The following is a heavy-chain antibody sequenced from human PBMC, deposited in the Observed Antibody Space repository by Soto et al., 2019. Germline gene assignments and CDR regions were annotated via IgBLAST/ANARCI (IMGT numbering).Heavy chain of an antibody. V-gene: IGHV3-9*02. CDR2: LSWDRSTV. D-gene: IGHD2-15*01. CDR3: AVSSQDIVVLTFPIYFPS. Sequence: GGSLILSCIASGSTSDPFTMHWVREVPGKGLEWVAGLSWDRSTVAYADSVQGRFTISRDHARNSVDLLMDSLRPDDTALYFCAVSSQDIVVLTFPIYFPSWGQGT. J-gene: IGHJ4*02. CDR1: GSTSDPFT.